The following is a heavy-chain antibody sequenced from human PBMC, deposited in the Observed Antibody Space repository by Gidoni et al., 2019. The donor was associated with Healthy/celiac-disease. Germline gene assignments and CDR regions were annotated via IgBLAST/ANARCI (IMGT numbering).Heavy chain of an antibody. CDR2: INHSGST. Sequence: QLQLQQLGAGLLKPSETLSLTCAVYGGSFSGYYWSWIRQPPGKGLEWIGEINHSGSTNYNPSLKSRVTISVDTSKNQFSLKLSSVTAADTAVYYCARGDPSYGAFDYWGQGTLVTVSS. CDR1: GGSFSGYY. V-gene: IGHV4-34*01. CDR3: ARGDPSYGAFDY. J-gene: IGHJ4*02. D-gene: IGHD1-26*01.